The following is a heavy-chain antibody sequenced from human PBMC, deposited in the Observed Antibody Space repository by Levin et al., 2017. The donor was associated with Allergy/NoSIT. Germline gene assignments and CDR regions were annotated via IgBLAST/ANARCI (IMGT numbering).Heavy chain of an antibody. D-gene: IGHD5-18*01. Sequence: GGSLRLSCAASGLTFSNYWMSWVRQAPGKGLEWVANIKHDGSETHYVDSVKGRFIISRDNAKNSLHLQMNSLRAEDTAVYYCARDKGAAMVKLLDYWGQGTLVTVSS. V-gene: IGHV3-7*01. CDR2: IKHDGSET. CDR3: ARDKGAAMVKLLDY. J-gene: IGHJ4*02. CDR1: GLTFSNYW.